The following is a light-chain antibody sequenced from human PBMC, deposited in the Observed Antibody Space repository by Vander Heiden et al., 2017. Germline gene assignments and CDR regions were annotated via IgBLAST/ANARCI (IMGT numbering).Light chain of an antibody. CDR1: SSNIGTNT. CDR2: SND. V-gene: IGLV1-44*01. J-gene: IGLJ1*01. CDR3: ASWDDSLNAYV. Sequence: QSALPQPPSASGTPGHTVTISCSGSSSNIGTNTVNWYKQFPGTAPDLLIYSNDQWPSGVPGRISGSKSGTSASLAISDLQSEDEADYYCASWDDSLNAYVFGAGTKVIVL.